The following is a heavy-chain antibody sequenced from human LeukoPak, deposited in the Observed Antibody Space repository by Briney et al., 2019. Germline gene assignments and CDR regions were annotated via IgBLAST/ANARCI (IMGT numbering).Heavy chain of an antibody. CDR3: ASQNYGDYEVGWFDH. D-gene: IGHD4-17*01. CDR2: ISYDGSNK. CDR1: GFTFSSYA. V-gene: IGHV3-30-3*01. J-gene: IGHJ5*02. Sequence: GGSLRLSCAASGFTFSSYAMHWVRQAPGKGLEWVAVISYDGSNKYYADSVKGRFTISRDNSKNTLYLQMNSLRAEDTAVYYCASQNYGDYEVGWFDHWGQGTLVTVSS.